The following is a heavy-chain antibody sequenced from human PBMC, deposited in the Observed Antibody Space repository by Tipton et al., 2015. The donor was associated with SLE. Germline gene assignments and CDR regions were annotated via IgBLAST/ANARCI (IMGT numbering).Heavy chain of an antibody. V-gene: IGHV3-11*03. CDR2: ISSSSSYT. CDR1: GFTFSDYY. J-gene: IGHJ4*02. Sequence: GSLRLSCAASGFTFSDYYMSWIRQAPGKGLEWVSYISSSSSYTNYADSVKGRFTISRDNAKNSLYPQMNSLRAEDTAVYYCARSDSSSSYYFDYWGQGTLVTVSS. CDR3: ARSDSSSSYYFDY. D-gene: IGHD6-13*01.